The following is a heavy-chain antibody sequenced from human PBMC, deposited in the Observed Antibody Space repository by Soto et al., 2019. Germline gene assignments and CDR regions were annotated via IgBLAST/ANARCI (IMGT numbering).Heavy chain of an antibody. CDR1: GFTFSTYG. J-gene: IGHJ4*02. Sequence: QVQLVESGGGVVQPGRSLRLSCGASGFTFSTYGMQWVRQTPGKGLEWVAVIWFDGSHEYYADSVKGRFTISRDNSKNTLYLQMNSLRSEDTAVYYCAREREGGGAPHFDYWGQGTLVTVSS. CDR2: IWFDGSHE. V-gene: IGHV3-33*01. D-gene: IGHD3-10*01. CDR3: AREREGGGAPHFDY.